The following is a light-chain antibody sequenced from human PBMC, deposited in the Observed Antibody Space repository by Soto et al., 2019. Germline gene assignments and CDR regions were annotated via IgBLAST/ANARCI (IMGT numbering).Light chain of an antibody. CDR2: EDN. CDR3: QSYDSSIVV. Sequence: VLTQPPSVSESPGKTVTISCTRSSGSIASNYVQWYQQRPGSAPTTVIYEDNQRPSGVPDRFSGSIDSSSNSASLTISGLKTEDEADYYCQSYDSSIVVSGGGTKVTVL. CDR1: SGSIASNY. J-gene: IGLJ2*01. V-gene: IGLV6-57*04.